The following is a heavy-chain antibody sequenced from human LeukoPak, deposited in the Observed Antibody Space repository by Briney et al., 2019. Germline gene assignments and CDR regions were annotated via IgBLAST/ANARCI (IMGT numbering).Heavy chain of an antibody. Sequence: PSETLSLTCTVSGGSISSGDYYWSWIRQPPGKGLEWIGYIYYSGSTYYNPSLKSRVTMSVDTSKNQFSLKLSSVTAADTAVYYCARTYYYDSSGLPGTGWFDPWGQGTLVTVSS. J-gene: IGHJ5*02. D-gene: IGHD3-22*01. CDR1: GGSISSGDYY. CDR2: IYYSGST. V-gene: IGHV4-30-4*01. CDR3: ARTYYYDSSGLPGTGWFDP.